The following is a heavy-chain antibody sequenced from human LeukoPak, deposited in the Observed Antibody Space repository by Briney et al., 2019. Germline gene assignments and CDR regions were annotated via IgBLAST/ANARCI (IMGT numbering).Heavy chain of an antibody. CDR1: GYTFTGYY. D-gene: IGHD6-13*01. CDR2: INPNSGGT. J-gene: IGHJ5*02. V-gene: IGHV1-2*04. CDR3: ARGTYSSSWYPTGPPDP. Sequence: ASVKVSCKASGYTFTGYYMHWVRQAPGQGLEWMGWINPNSGGTNYAQKFQGWVTMTRDTSISTAYMELSRLRSDDTAVYYCARGTYSSSWYPTGPPDPWGQGTLVTVSP.